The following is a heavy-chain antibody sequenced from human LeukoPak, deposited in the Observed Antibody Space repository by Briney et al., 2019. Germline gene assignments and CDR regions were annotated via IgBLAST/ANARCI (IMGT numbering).Heavy chain of an antibody. CDR1: GFTFSSYS. CDR2: ISSISSTI. CDR3: ARGTRLWFGDPSLDAFDI. Sequence: PGGSLRLSCAASGFTFSSYSMNWVRQAPGKGLEWVSYISSISSTIYYADSVKGRFTISRDNAKNSLYLQMNSLRAEDTAVYYCARGTRLWFGDPSLDAFDIWGQGTMVTVSS. D-gene: IGHD3-10*01. J-gene: IGHJ3*02. V-gene: IGHV3-48*04.